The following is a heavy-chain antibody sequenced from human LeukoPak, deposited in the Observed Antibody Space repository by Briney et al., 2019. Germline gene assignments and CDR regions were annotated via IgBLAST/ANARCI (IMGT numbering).Heavy chain of an antibody. D-gene: IGHD5-12*01. CDR2: ISGSGAST. CDR3: AKDQGHIVYFDY. J-gene: IGHJ4*02. V-gene: IGHV3-23*01. Sequence: GGSLRLSCAASGFTFSSYAMSWVRQAPGKGLEWVSAISGSGASTYYADSVTGRFTISRDNSKNTLYLQMNSLRAEDTAIYYCAKDQGHIVYFDYWCQGTLVTVSS. CDR1: GFTFSSYA.